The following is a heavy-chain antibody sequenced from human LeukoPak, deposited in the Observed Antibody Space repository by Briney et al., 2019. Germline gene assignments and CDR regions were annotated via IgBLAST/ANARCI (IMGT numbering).Heavy chain of an antibody. CDR3: AKDPSYSSSWYKWSLDY. Sequence: GGSLRLSCAASGFTFNNYAMSWVRQAPGKGLEWVSAISGSGGSTYYADSVKGRFTISRDNSKNTLYLQMNTLRAEDTAVYYCAKDPSYSSSWYKWSLDYWGQGTLVTVSS. V-gene: IGHV3-23*01. J-gene: IGHJ4*02. CDR2: ISGSGGST. D-gene: IGHD6-13*01. CDR1: GFTFNNYA.